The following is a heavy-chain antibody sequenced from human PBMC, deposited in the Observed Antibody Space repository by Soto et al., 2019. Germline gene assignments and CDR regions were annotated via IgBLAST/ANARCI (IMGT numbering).Heavy chain of an antibody. CDR2: IYPDDSDT. D-gene: IGHD3-16*01. J-gene: IGHJ4*02. CDR3: AGIGLCIENRCSGFDY. CDR1: GYSFTSYW. Sequence: EVQLAQSGAEEKKPGESLKISCKGSGYSFTSYWIAWLRQMPDKALECMGVIYPDDSDTTYRPSFQGQVTISADKSISTAFLQSNSLKASDTAIYYCAGIGLCIENRCSGFDYWGKGTLVTVSS. V-gene: IGHV5-51*01.